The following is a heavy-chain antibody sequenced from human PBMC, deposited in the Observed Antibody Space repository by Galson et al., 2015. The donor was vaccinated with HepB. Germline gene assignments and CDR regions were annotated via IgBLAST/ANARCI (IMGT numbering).Heavy chain of an antibody. CDR2: INAGNGNT. CDR1: GYTFTSYA. J-gene: IGHJ4*02. V-gene: IGHV1-3*01. Sequence: SVKVSCKASGYTFTSYAMHWVRQAPGQRLEWMGWINAGNGNTKYSQKFQGRVTITRDTSASTAYMELSSLRSEDTAVYYCARERSYSSGWDGFDYWGQGTLVTVSS. D-gene: IGHD6-19*01. CDR3: ARERSYSSGWDGFDY.